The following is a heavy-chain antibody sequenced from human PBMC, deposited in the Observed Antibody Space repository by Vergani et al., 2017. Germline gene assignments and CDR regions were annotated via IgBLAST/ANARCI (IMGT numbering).Heavy chain of an antibody. CDR1: GVSFSTYS. CDR2: IRSKNDGGTA. Sequence: EVQLQESGGGLVKPGGSLRVSCAASGVSFSTYSINWVRQAPGKGLEWIGRIRSKNDGGTADYATPLKGRFTISRDDSKDSAFLLVNNLKTEDTAVYFCYTDYHDYWGQGTLVTVSS. V-gene: IGHV3-15*01. D-gene: IGHD2-2*02. J-gene: IGHJ4*02. CDR3: YTDYHDY.